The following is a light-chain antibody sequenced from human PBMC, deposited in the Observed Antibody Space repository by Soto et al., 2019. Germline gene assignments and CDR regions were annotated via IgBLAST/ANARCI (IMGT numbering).Light chain of an antibody. Sequence: EIVLTQSPGTLSLSPGERATLSCRASQSVSSSYLAWYQQKPGQAPRPLIYGASSRATGIPDRFSGSGSGKDFPLTISRLEPEDFAVYYCLQSGSSPYTFGQGTKLEIK. CDR2: GAS. J-gene: IGKJ2*01. CDR3: LQSGSSPYT. CDR1: QSVSSSY. V-gene: IGKV3-20*01.